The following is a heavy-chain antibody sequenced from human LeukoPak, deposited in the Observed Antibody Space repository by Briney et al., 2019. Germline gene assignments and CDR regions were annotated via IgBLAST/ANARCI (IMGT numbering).Heavy chain of an antibody. CDR3: ARGPNWFDP. J-gene: IGHJ5*02. V-gene: IGHV4-59*01. CDR1: GGSISSYY. CDR2: IYYSGST. Sequence: SETLSLTCTVSGGSISSYYWSWIRQPPGKGLEWIGYIYYSGSTNYNPSLKSRVTISVDTSKNQFSLKLSSVTAADTAVYYCARGPNWFDPWGQGTLVTVSS.